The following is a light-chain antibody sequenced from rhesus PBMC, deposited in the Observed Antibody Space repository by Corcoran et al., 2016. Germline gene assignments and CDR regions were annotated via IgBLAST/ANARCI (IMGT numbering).Light chain of an antibody. Sequence: DIQMTQSPSSLSASIGERVTVTCRASENVNNHLNWYQQKPGKAPKFLIYKASNLQDGVPSRFSGSGSGTDYTLTISSLQAEDVATYYFQQRFGVPPTFGGGTKVDLK. CDR3: QQRFGVPPT. V-gene: IGKV1-74*01. CDR2: KAS. CDR1: ENVNNH. J-gene: IGKJ4*01.